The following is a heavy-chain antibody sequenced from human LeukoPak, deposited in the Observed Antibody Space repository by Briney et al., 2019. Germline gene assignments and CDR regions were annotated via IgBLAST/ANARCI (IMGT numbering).Heavy chain of an antibody. CDR2: ISSSGTNI. CDR1: GFTFSSYA. D-gene: IGHD3-10*01. Sequence: GGSLRLSCAASGFTFSSYAMNWVRQAPGKGLEWVSYISSSGTNIYYADSVKGRFTISRDNAKNSLYLQMNSLRAEDTAVYYCARDPYYYDSGSFAAFDIWGQGTMVTVSS. J-gene: IGHJ3*02. CDR3: ARDPYYYDSGSFAAFDI. V-gene: IGHV3-48*04.